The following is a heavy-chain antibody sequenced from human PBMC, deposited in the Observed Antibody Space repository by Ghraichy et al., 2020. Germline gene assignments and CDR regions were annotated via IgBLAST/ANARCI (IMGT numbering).Heavy chain of an antibody. Sequence: SETLSLTCTVSGGSITSYYWSWIRQPPGKGLEWIAYIYYTGSTNYNPSLKSRVTILVDTSKNQFSLKLSSVTAADTAVYYCAGASRDTSGYFDAFHIWGQGTMVTVSS. D-gene: IGHD3-22*01. CDR3: AGASRDTSGYFDAFHI. CDR2: IYYTGST. CDR1: GGSITSYY. V-gene: IGHV4-59*01. J-gene: IGHJ3*02.